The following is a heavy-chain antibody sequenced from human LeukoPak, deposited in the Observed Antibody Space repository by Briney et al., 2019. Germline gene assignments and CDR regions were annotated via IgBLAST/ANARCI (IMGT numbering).Heavy chain of an antibody. D-gene: IGHD6-19*01. J-gene: IGHJ6*02. Sequence: PGGSLRLSCAASGFTFSSYSMNWVRQAPGKGLEWVSSISSSSSYIYYADSVKGRFTISRDNAKNSLYLQMNSLRAEDTAVYYCARDLYSSGWYYYYGMDVWGQGTTVTVSS. CDR1: GFTFSSYS. V-gene: IGHV3-21*01. CDR3: ARDLYSSGWYYYYGMDV. CDR2: ISSSSSYI.